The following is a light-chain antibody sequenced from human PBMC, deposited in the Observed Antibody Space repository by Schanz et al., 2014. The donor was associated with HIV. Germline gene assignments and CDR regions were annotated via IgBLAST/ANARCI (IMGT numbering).Light chain of an antibody. V-gene: IGKV3-20*01. CDR3: QHYYNSLWT. J-gene: IGKJ1*01. CDR2: DTS. Sequence: EIVLTQSPGTLSVSPGDRATLSCTASQAVSGGHLAWYQQRPGQAPRLLIYDTSGRATGIPDRFSGSGAGTDFTLTISRLEPEDFAVYYCQHYYNSLWTFGQGTKVEIK. CDR1: QAVSGGH.